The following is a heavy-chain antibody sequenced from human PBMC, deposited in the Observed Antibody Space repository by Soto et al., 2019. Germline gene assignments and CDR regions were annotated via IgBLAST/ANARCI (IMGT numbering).Heavy chain of an antibody. V-gene: IGHV3-21*01. J-gene: IGHJ4*02. Sequence: PAVSLTLSCAASGFTFSTYNMNWVRQAPGKGLEWVSSISGSSSFMECADSVTGRFTKSRDNAKNSLYLQMNSLRAEDTAVYYCARDRGTAVDGTKDWGQGTLVTVSS. CDR2: ISGSSSFM. CDR3: ARDRGTAVDGTKD. CDR1: GFTFSTYN. D-gene: IGHD6-19*01.